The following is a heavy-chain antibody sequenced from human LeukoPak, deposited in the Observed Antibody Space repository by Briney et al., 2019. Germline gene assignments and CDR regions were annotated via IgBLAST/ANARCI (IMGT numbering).Heavy chain of an antibody. CDR3: ASGGWLPHDTDYFGY. CDR1: GFTFSSYA. J-gene: IGHJ4*02. CDR2: ISYDGSNK. V-gene: IGHV3-30-3*01. D-gene: IGHD5-24*01. Sequence: GGSLRLSCAASGFTFSSYAMHWVRQAPGKGLEWVAVISYDGSNKYYADSVKGRFTISRDNSKNTLYLQMNSLRAEDTAVYYCASGGWLPHDTDYFGYWGQGTLVTVSS.